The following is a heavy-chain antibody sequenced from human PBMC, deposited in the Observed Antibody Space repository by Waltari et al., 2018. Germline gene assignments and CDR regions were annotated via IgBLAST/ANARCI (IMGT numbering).Heavy chain of an antibody. D-gene: IGHD2-15*01. V-gene: IGHV1-18*01. CDR3: ARDWGGCSGGSCYSTTGGFFDY. J-gene: IGHJ4*02. Sequence: QVQLVQSGAEVKKPGASVKVSCKASGYTFTSYGISWVRQAPGQGLEWMGWISAYNGNTNYAQKLQGRVTMTTDTSTSTAYMELRSLRSDDTAVYYCARDWGGCSGGSCYSTTGGFFDYWGQGTLVTVSS. CDR2: ISAYNGNT. CDR1: GYTFTSYG.